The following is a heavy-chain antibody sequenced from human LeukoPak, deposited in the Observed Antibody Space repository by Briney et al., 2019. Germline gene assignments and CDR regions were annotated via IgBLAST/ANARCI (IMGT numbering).Heavy chain of an antibody. V-gene: IGHV1-46*01. CDR1: GYTFTSYY. Sequence: ASVKVSCKASGYTFTSYYMHWVRQAPGQGLEWMGIINPSGGSTSYAQKFQGRVTVTRDTSTSTVYMELSSLRSEDTAVYYCARDYWRGWFGEKGEFDPWGQGTLVTVSS. CDR3: ARDYWRGWFGEKGEFDP. J-gene: IGHJ5*02. D-gene: IGHD3-10*01. CDR2: INPSGGST.